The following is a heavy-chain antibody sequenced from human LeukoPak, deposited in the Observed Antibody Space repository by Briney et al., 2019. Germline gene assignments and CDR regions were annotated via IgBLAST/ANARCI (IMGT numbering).Heavy chain of an antibody. CDR3: AHSGCDYSWFDP. Sequence: ASVKVSCKASGGTFSSYAISWVRQAPGQGLEWMGGIIPIFGTANYAQKFQGRVTITADESTSTAYMELSSLRSEDTAVYYCAHSGCDYSWFDPWGQGTLVTVSS. D-gene: IGHD5-12*01. J-gene: IGHJ5*02. CDR2: IIPIFGTA. CDR1: GGTFSSYA. V-gene: IGHV1-69*13.